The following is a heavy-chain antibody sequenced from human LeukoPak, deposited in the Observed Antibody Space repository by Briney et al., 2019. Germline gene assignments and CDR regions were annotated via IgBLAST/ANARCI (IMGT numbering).Heavy chain of an antibody. CDR3: ARDLRGAVAGYFDL. J-gene: IGHJ2*01. Sequence: GGSLRLSCAASGFTFSSCSMNWVRQAPGKGLEWVSYISSSSSTIYYADSVKGRFTISRDNAKNSLYLQMNSLRAEDTAVYYCARDLRGAVAGYFDLWGRGTLVTVS. CDR2: ISSSSSTI. V-gene: IGHV3-48*01. D-gene: IGHD3-10*01. CDR1: GFTFSSCS.